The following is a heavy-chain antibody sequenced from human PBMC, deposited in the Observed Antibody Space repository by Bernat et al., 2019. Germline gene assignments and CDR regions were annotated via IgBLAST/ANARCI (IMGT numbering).Heavy chain of an antibody. J-gene: IGHJ5*02. CDR3: ARWLYDSSPNWFDP. CDR1: GGSISGYY. V-gene: IGHV4-59*01. Sequence: QVQLQESGPGLVKPSETLSLTCTVSGGSISGYYWSWIRQPPGKGLEWIGYIHYSGSTNYNPSLKSRVTISGDTSKNQFSLRLNSVTAADTAVYYCARWLYDSSPNWFDPWGRGTLVTVSS. D-gene: IGHD3-22*01. CDR2: IHYSGST.